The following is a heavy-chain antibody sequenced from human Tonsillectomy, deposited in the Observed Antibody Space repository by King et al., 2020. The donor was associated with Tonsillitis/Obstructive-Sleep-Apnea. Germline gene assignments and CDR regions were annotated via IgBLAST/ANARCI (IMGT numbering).Heavy chain of an antibody. Sequence: VQLVESGGGLVQPGRSLRLSCTASGFTFGDYAMNWVRQAPGKGLEWVGFIRSKAYGRTTEYAASVKGRFTISRDDSKSIAYLQMNSLKTEDTAVYYCSRVGSGITAVYGIDVWGQGTTVTVSS. D-gene: IGHD6-13*01. CDR1: GFTFGDYA. J-gene: IGHJ6*02. CDR2: IRSKAYGRTT. CDR3: SRVGSGITAVYGIDV. V-gene: IGHV3-49*04.